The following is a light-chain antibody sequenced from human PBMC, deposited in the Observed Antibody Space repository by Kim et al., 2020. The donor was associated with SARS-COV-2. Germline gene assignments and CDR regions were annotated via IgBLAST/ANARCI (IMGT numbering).Light chain of an antibody. J-gene: IGLJ3*02. CDR2: EVV. CDR1: YSDVGNYNF. Sequence: QSALTQPASVSGSPGQSITISCAGTYSDVGNYNFVSWFQQHPGKAPKLIISEVVKRPSGVSNRFSGSKSGSTASLTISGLQAEDEADYYCCSYAGSYTWVFGGGTQLTVL. CDR3: CSYAGSYTWV. V-gene: IGLV2-23*02.